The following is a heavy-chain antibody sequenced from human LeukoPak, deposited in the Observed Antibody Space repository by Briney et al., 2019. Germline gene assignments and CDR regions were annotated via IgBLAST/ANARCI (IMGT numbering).Heavy chain of an antibody. CDR1: GGSISSYY. V-gene: IGHV4-59*08. CDR2: IYYSGST. D-gene: IGHD3-22*01. CDR3: ARQTSYYDSSGYYGDYFDY. J-gene: IGHJ4*02. Sequence: SETLSLTCTVSGGSISSYYWSWIRRPPGKGLEWIGYIYYSGSTNYNPSLKSRVTISVDTSKNQFSLKLSSVTAADTAVYYCARQTSYYDSSGYYGDYFDYWGQGTLVTVSS.